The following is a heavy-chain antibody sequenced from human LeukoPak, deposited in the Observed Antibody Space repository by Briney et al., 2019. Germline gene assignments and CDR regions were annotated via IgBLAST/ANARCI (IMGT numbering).Heavy chain of an antibody. CDR2: ISAYNGNT. J-gene: IGHJ6*03. CDR3: ARVTYGGISPYYYYYMDV. CDR1: GYTFTSYG. V-gene: IGHV1-18*01. Sequence: ASVKVSCKASGYTFTSYGISWVRQAPGQGLEWMGWISAYNGNTNYAQKLQGRVTMTIDTSTSTAYMELRSLRSDDTAVYYCARVTYGGISPYYYYYMDVWGKGTTVTVSS. D-gene: IGHD4-23*01.